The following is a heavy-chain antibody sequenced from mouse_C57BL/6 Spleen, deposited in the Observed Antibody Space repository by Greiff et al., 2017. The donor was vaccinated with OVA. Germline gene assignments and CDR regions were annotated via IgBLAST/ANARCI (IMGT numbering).Heavy chain of an antibody. V-gene: IGHV1-61*01. J-gene: IGHJ2*01. CDR3: ARLGSRGGY. D-gene: IGHD1-1*01. CDR2: IYPSDSET. Sequence: VQLQQPGAELVRPGSSVKLSCKASGYTFTSYWLDWVKQRPGQGLEWIGNIYPSDSETHYNQKFKDKATLTVDKSSSTAYMQLSSLTSEDSAVYYCARLGSRGGYWGQGTTLTVSS. CDR1: GYTFTSYW.